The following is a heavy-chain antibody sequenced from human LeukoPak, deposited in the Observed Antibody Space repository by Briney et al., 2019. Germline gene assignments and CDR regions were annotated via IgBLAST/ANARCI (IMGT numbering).Heavy chain of an antibody. D-gene: IGHD3-3*01. CDR3: ARDAKSTTIFGEVPNETTYYYYYYMDV. V-gene: IGHV3-48*04. CDR1: GFTFNVYS. Sequence: GGSLRLSCAASGFTFNVYSMNWVRQAPGKGLEWVSFISSSLDSNIYYADSVKGRFTISRDNAKKSLYLQMNSLRAEDTAVYYCARDAKSTTIFGEVPNETTYYYYYYMDVWGKGTTVTVSS. CDR2: ISSSLDSNI. J-gene: IGHJ6*03.